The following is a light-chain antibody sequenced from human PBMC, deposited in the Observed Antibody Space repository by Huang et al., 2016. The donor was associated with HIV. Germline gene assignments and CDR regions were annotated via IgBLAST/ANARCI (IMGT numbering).Light chain of an antibody. CDR2: AAS. CDR3: QQYNNWPRT. J-gene: IGKJ1*01. Sequence: EIVMTQSPATLSVSPGERATLSCRASQRVSSNLAWYQQKPGQAPRLLISAASTRATGIPARFSGSGSGKEFTLTISSLQSEDFAVYYCQQYNNWPRTFGQGTKVEIK. V-gene: IGKV3-15*01. CDR1: QRVSSN.